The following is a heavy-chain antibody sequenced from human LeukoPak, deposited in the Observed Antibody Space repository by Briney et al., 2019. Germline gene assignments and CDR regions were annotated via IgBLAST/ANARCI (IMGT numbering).Heavy chain of an antibody. V-gene: IGHV4-31*03. D-gene: IGHD3-16*02. Sequence: SETLSLTCTVSGGSISSGGYYWSWIRQHPGTGLEWIGYIYYSGSTYYNPSLKSRVTISVDTSKNQFSLKLSSVTAADTAVYYCARWELSYYYYYYYGMDVWGQGTTVTVSS. CDR1: GGSISSGGYY. J-gene: IGHJ6*02. CDR2: IYYSGST. CDR3: ARWELSYYYYYYYGMDV.